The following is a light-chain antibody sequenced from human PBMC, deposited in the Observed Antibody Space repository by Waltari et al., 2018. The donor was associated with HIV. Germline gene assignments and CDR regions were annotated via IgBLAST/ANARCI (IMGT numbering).Light chain of an antibody. J-gene: IGLJ2*01. CDR3: SSYTSSSTLV. CDR1: SSDVGGYNY. CDR2: EVI. Sequence: QSALTQPASVSGSPVQSITISCTGTSSDVGGYNYVSWYQQHPGKAPKLMIYEVINRPSGVSNRFSGSKSGNTASLTISGLQAEYEADYYCSSYTSSSTLVFGGGTKLTVL. V-gene: IGLV2-14*01.